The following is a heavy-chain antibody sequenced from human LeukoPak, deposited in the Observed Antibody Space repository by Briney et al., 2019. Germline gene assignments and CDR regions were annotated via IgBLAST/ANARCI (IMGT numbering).Heavy chain of an antibody. CDR1: GGCISWYF. CDR3: AKAVVPAAPFVS. V-gene: IGHV4-4*07. CDR2: IYICGSA. Sequence: SVTLSLTRTVSGGCISWYFWSWIEPPAGRGVEWIGRIYICGSANYNPSLQSRVTMSTDTSKNQFSLNLSSVTAADAAVYYCAKAVVPAAPFVSWGQGTLVTVSS. J-gene: IGHJ4*02. D-gene: IGHD2-2*01.